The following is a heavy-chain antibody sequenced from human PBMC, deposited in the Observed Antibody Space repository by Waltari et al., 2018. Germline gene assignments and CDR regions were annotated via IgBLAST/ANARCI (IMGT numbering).Heavy chain of an antibody. J-gene: IGHJ4*02. CDR2: ISGSGGST. D-gene: IGHD2-15*01. CDR3: AKVPYGGNYFDY. V-gene: IGHV3-23*01. CDR1: GFPFSMLA. Sequence: EVQLLESGGGLVQPGGSLRLSWAASGFPFSMLALSWVRQAPGKGLEGVSAISGSGGSTYYADSVKGRFTISRDNSKNTLYLQMNSLRAEDTAVYYCAKVPYGGNYFDYWGQGTLVTVSS.